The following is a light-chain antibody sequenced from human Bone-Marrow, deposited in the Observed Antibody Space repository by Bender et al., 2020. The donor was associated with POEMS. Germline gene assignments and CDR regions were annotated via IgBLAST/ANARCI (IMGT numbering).Light chain of an antibody. Sequence: QSVLTQPPSASGTPGQRVTISCSGSGSNIGGYPVNWYQQLPGTAPRLLIYTNNERPSGVPDRFSGSKSGTSASLAITGIQSDDEAIYFCVAWDASLNGWVFGGGTKLTVL. CDR3: VAWDASLNGWV. CDR1: GSNIGGYP. V-gene: IGLV1-44*01. J-gene: IGLJ3*02. CDR2: TNN.